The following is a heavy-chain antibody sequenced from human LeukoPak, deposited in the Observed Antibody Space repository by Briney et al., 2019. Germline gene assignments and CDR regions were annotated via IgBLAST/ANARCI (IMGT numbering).Heavy chain of an antibody. V-gene: IGHV7-4-1*02. CDR3: ARGRGSSARLGYFYYYIDV. Sequence: ASVKVSCKASGYTFTNYYMHWVRQAPGQGLDWMGWINTNTGNPTYAQGFTGRFVFSLETSVSTSYLQITSLKAEDTAVYYCARGRGSSARLGYFYYYIDVWGQGTTVSVSS. CDR2: INTNTGNP. CDR1: GYTFTNYY. J-gene: IGHJ6*03. D-gene: IGHD1-26*01.